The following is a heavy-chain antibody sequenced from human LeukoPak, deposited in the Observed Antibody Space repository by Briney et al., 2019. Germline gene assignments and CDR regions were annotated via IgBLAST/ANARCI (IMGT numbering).Heavy chain of an antibody. J-gene: IGHJ4*02. D-gene: IGHD3-10*01. CDR1: GFTFSSYS. V-gene: IGHV3-21*01. Sequence: TGGSLRPSCAASGFTFSSYSMNWVRQAPGKGLEWVSSISSSSSYIYYADSVKGRFTISRDNAKNSLYLQMNSLRAEDTAVYYCAVINSGPFDYWGQGTLVTVSS. CDR3: AVINSGPFDY. CDR2: ISSSSSYI.